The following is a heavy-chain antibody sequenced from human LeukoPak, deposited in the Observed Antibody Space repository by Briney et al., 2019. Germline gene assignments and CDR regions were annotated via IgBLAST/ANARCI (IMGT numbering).Heavy chain of an antibody. CDR3: AREQGDYYDGSGSGFDP. Sequence: PSETLSLTCTVSGGSISSYYWSWIRQPPGKGLEWIGYIYYSGSTNYNPSLKSRVTISVDTSKNQFSLKLSSVTAADTAVYYCAREQGDYYDGSGSGFDPWGQGTLVTVSS. CDR2: IYYSGST. D-gene: IGHD3-22*01. CDR1: GGSISSYY. J-gene: IGHJ5*02. V-gene: IGHV4-59*01.